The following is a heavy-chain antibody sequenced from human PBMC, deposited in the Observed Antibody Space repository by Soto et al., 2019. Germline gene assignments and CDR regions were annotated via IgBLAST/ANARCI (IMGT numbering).Heavy chain of an antibody. Sequence: QVQLQESGPGLVKPSQTLSLTCTVSGGSINSGGYCWSWIRQHPGKGLDWIGCISYGGSTSYNPSLQSRVTISVDTSKNQFSLKLTSVTAADTAVYYCSRWLLVWGQGALITVSS. D-gene: IGHD5-12*01. V-gene: IGHV4-31*03. CDR1: GGSINSGGYC. J-gene: IGHJ4*02. CDR3: SRWLLV. CDR2: ISYGGST.